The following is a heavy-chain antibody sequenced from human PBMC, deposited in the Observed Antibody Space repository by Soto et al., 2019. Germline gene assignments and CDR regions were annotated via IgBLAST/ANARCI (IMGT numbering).Heavy chain of an antibody. CDR2: IYSGGST. CDR3: ARDRQVGASLYYYGMDV. J-gene: IGHJ6*02. CDR1: GFTVSSNY. D-gene: IGHD1-26*01. Sequence: GGSLRLSCAASGFTVSSNYMSWVRQAPGKGLEWVSVIYSGGSTYYADSVKGRFTISRDNSKNTLYLQMNSLRAEDTAVYYCARDRQVGASLYYYGMDVWGQGTTVTVSS. V-gene: IGHV3-53*01.